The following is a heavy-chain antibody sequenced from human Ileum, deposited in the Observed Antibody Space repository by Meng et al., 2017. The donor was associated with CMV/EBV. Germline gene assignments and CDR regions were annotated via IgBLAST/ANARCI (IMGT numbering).Heavy chain of an antibody. V-gene: IGHV4-4*07. Sequence: QVQLQELGPRPWNPSGPLSPPVTVVGCSHRCLFWSWFGQPAGKGLGWIGRHYTSGSNTSNPSLKCRVTMSVDTSKNQFSLKLSSVTAADTAVYYCARERPRGTAMASIDYWGQGTLVTVSS. CDR2: HYTSGSN. CDR1: GCSHRCLF. D-gene: IGHD5-18*01. J-gene: IGHJ4*02. CDR3: ARERPRGTAMASIDY.